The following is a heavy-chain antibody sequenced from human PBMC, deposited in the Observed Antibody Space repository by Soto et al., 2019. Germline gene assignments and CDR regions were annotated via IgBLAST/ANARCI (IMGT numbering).Heavy chain of an antibody. J-gene: IGHJ4*02. Sequence: EVQLVESGGGLVQPGGSLRLSCAASGVTVSSNYMSWVRQAPGKGLEWVSVIYSGGSTYYADSVKGRFTISRDNSKNTLYLHMNPRRAEDTAVYYCATRGYNYRVGYVDYWEQGTLVTVSS. V-gene: IGHV3-66*04. D-gene: IGHD5-18*01. CDR3: ATRGYNYRVGYVDY. CDR1: GVTVSSNY. CDR2: IYSGGST.